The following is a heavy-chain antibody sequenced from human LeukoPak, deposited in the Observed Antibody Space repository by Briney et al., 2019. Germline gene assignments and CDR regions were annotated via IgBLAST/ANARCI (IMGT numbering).Heavy chain of an antibody. J-gene: IGHJ3*02. V-gene: IGHV1-46*01. CDR2: INPSGGST. CDR3: ASPTSEGAFDI. Sequence: ASVRVSCKASGYTFTSYYMHWVRQAPGQGLEWMGIINPSGGSTSYAQKFQGRVTMTRDMSTSTVYMELSSLRSEDTAVYYCASPTSEGAFDIWGQGTMVTVSS. D-gene: IGHD3-16*01. CDR1: GYTFTSYY.